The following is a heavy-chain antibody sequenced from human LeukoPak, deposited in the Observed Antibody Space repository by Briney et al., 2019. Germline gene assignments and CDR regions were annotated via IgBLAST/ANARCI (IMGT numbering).Heavy chain of an antibody. CDR2: ISGYNGNT. CDR1: GYTFTSYG. Sequence: PRASVKVSCKASGYTFTSYGFNWVRQAPGQGLEWLGWISGYNGNTEYAQKVQGRVTMTTDTSTNTAYMELRSLGSDDTAVYYCARDLLTGNTGDYWGQGTLVTVSA. CDR3: ARDLLTGNTGDY. J-gene: IGHJ4*02. D-gene: IGHD1-7*01. V-gene: IGHV1-18*01.